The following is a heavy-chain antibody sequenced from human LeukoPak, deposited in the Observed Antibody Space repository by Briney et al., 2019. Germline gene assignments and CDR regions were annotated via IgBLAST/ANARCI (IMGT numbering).Heavy chain of an antibody. CDR2: IIPIFGTA. Sequence: GASVKVSCKASGGTFSSYAISWVRQAPGQGLEWMGGIIPIFGTANYAQKFQGRVTITADESTSTAYMELSSLRSEDTAVYYCARSPGKAAKFAYYYYGMDVWGQGTTVTVSS. CDR1: GGTFSSYA. J-gene: IGHJ6*02. CDR3: ARSPGKAAKFAYYYYGMDV. V-gene: IGHV1-69*13. D-gene: IGHD6-13*01.